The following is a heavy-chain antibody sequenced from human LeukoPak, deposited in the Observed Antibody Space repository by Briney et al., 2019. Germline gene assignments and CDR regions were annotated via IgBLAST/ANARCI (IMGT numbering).Heavy chain of an antibody. CDR2: ISSSGNT. V-gene: IGHV3-23*01. Sequence: PGGSLRLSCAGSGFSFSSYDMLWVRQATGKGLDWVSSISSSGNTYYADSVKGRFTISRDNSKNMLYLQMNSLRAEDTAVYYCVKGSISEDGLDFWGQGTLVTVSS. CDR1: GFSFSSYD. D-gene: IGHD6-13*01. CDR3: VKGSISEDGLDF. J-gene: IGHJ4*02.